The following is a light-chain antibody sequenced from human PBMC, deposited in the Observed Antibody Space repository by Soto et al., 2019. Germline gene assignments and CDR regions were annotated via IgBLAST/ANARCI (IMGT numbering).Light chain of an antibody. CDR3: QKYDKWPWT. CDR2: GAS. Sequence: IELSQSPATLSLSPGERATLSCRASQSISSNLAWYQQKPGQAPRLLIYGASTRATGIPARFSGSGSGTEFTLTISSLQSEDFAVYYCQKYDKWPWTFGQGTKVDIK. J-gene: IGKJ1*01. V-gene: IGKV3-15*01. CDR1: QSISSN.